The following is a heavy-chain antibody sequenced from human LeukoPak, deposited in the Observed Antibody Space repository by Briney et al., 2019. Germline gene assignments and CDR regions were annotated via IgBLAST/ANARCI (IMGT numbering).Heavy chain of an antibody. CDR1: GGSISSYY. Sequence: SETLSLTCTVSGGSISSYYWSWIRQPPGKGLEWIGYVYYSGSTNYNPSLKSRVAISVDTSKNQFSLKLSSVTAADTAVYYCARGYSDGWYYFDYWGQGTLVTVSS. J-gene: IGHJ4*02. D-gene: IGHD6-19*01. CDR3: ARGYSDGWYYFDY. V-gene: IGHV4-59*08. CDR2: VYYSGST.